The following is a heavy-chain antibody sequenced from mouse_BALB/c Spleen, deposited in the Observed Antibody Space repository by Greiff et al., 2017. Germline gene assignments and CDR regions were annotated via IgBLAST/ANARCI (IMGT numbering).Heavy chain of an antibody. CDR2: ISSGGSYT. CDR1: GFTFSSYA. CDR3: ARGEDYGSSPFAY. D-gene: IGHD1-1*01. J-gene: IGHJ3*01. Sequence: EVKLMESGGGLVKPGGSLKLSCAASGFTFSSYAMSWVRQSPEKRLEWVAEISSGGSYTYYPDTVTGRFTISRDNAKNTLYLEMSSLRSEDTAMYYCARGEDYGSSPFAYWGQGTLVTVSA. V-gene: IGHV5-9-4*01.